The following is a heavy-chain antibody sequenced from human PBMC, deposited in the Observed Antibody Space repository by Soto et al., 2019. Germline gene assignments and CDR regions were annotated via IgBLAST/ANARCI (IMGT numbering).Heavy chain of an antibody. CDR2: INHSGST. CDR1: GGSFSGYY. D-gene: IGHD2-2*02. Sequence: QVQLQKWGAGPLKPSETLSLTCAVYGGSFSGYYWSWIRQPPGKGLEWIGEINHSGSTNYNPSLKSRVTISVDTSKNQFSLKLSSVTAADTAVYYCARKVVPAAIRAYYYYYMDVWGKGTTVTVSS. CDR3: ARKVVPAAIRAYYYYYMDV. V-gene: IGHV4-34*01. J-gene: IGHJ6*03.